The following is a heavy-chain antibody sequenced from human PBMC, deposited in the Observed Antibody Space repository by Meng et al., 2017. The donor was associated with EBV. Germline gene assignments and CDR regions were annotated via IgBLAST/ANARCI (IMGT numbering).Heavy chain of an antibody. CDR1: GGTFRRDA. J-gene: IGHJ4*02. CDR2: LSPMVRAP. D-gene: IGHD3-10*01. CDR3: ASESGRGFTPDY. V-gene: IGHV1-69*01. Sequence: VRLLQAGAEVREPGSWMKSSCKSSGGTFRRDAVSWVRQAPGQGLEGMGVLSPMVRAPHYAQKFQGRVTIIADESTITHSMELNSLRSEDTAMYYCASESGRGFTPDYWGQGTLVTVSS.